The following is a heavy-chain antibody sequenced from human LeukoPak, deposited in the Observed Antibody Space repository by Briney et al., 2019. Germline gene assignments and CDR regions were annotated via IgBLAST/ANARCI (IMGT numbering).Heavy chain of an antibody. J-gene: IGHJ4*02. Sequence: PGGSLRLSCAASGFTFSSYGMHWVRQAPGKGLEWVAVIWYDGSNKYYADSVKGRFTISRDNSKNTLYLQMNSLRAEDTAVYYCARGGRYYYDSSGLDYWGQGTLVTVSS. V-gene: IGHV3-33*01. CDR3: ARGGRYYYDSSGLDY. CDR2: IWYDGSNK. D-gene: IGHD3-22*01. CDR1: GFTFSSYG.